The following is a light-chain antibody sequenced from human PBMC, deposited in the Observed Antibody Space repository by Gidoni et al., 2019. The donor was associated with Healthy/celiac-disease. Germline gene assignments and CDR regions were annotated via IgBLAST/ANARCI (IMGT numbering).Light chain of an antibody. CDR2: GAS. J-gene: IGKJ4*01. Sequence: EIVITHSPAPLSVSPGERATLSCRASQSVSSNLAWYQQKPGQAPRLLIYGASTRATGIPARFSGSGSGTEFTLTISSLQSEDFAVYYCQQYNNWPPLTFXGXTKVEIK. V-gene: IGKV3-15*01. CDR1: QSVSSN. CDR3: QQYNNWPPLT.